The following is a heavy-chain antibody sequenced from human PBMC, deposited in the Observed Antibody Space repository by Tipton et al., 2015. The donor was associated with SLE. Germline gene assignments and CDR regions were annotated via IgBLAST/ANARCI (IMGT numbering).Heavy chain of an antibody. D-gene: IGHD5-18*01. J-gene: IGHJ6*03. CDR2: ISYSGTA. Sequence: TLSLTCSVSVVSISRYSWSWVRQPPGKALEWIGYISYSGTAKYNPSLKSRVTISVDTSNSHFSLKLTSVTAADTAVYFCARAGLQLWPNAYYYYLDVWGEGTTVTVSS. V-gene: IGHV4-59*01. CDR3: ARAGLQLWPNAYYYYLDV. CDR1: VVSISRYS.